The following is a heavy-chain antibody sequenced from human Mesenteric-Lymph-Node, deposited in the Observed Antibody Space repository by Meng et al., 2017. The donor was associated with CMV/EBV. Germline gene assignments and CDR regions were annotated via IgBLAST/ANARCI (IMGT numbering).Heavy chain of an antibody. CDR3: ARHNLLTGWDV. V-gene: IGHV3-48*04. Sequence: GGSLRLSCAASGFTLSIYSLHWVRQAPGRGLEWISYIGSASNTIYYADSVRGRFTVSRDDAKKSLYLLMNSLRVEDTAVYYCARHNLLTGWDVWGQGALVTVSS. D-gene: IGHD3-9*01. J-gene: IGHJ4*02. CDR2: IGSASNTI. CDR1: GFTLSIYS.